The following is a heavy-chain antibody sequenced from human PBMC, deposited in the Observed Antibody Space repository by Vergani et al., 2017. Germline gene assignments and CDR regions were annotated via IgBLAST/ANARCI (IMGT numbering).Heavy chain of an antibody. CDR1: GFSLTTGGEG. D-gene: IGHD3-9*01. Sequence: QITLRESGPTLVKPTQTLTLTCTFLGFSLTTGGEGVGWIRQPPGRALEWLAFVYWNDDERYSPSLKSRVTITKDNSKNEVILTMATMDRVDTATYYCVHRLGYFDWDGAFDVWGPGTMVTVSS. CDR3: VHRLGYFDWDGAFDV. V-gene: IGHV2-5*01. CDR2: VYWNDDE. J-gene: IGHJ3*01.